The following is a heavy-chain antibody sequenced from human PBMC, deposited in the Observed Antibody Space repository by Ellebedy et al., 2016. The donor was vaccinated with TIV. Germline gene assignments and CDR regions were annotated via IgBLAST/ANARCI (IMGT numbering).Heavy chain of an antibody. V-gene: IGHV3-21*01. CDR2: ISSSSSYI. D-gene: IGHD3-22*01. CDR1: GFTFSSYS. J-gene: IGHJ4*02. Sequence: GESLKISCAASGFTFSSYSMNWVRQAPGKGLEWVSSISSSSSYIYYADSVKGRFTISRDNSKNTLYLQMNSLRAEDTAVYYCATQNNKRNYYDSPYFDYWGQGTLVTVSS. CDR3: ATQNNKRNYYDSPYFDY.